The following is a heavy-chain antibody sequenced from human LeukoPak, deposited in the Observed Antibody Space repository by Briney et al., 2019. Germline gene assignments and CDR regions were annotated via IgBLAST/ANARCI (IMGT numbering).Heavy chain of an antibody. Sequence: PGGSLRLSCAASGFTFSTFDMSWVRQAPGKGLQWVSTISGAGGTTLFVDSVKGRFSISRDNSNNKVFLQMNSLRVEDTAVYYCAKASDFDSSGFPIDVFDFWGQGLLVSVAS. V-gene: IGHV3-23*01. CDR2: ISGAGGTT. CDR3: AKASDFDSSGFPIDVFDF. CDR1: GFTFSTFD. J-gene: IGHJ4*02. D-gene: IGHD3-22*01.